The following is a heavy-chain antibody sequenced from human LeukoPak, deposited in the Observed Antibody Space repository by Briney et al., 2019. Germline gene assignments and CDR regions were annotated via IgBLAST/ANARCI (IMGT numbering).Heavy chain of an antibody. D-gene: IGHD3-16*02. CDR3: ASALPYYDYVWGSYRKLADAFDI. CDR2: YCNDESNK. Sequence: GGSLRLSCAASGFTFSSYGMHWVRQPQAKGLGGLPVYCNDESNKYYADSVKGRFTISRDNSKNTLYLQMNSLRAEDTAVYYCASALPYYDYVWGSYRKLADAFDIWGQGTMVTVSS. CDR1: GFTFSSYG. V-gene: IGHV3-33*01. J-gene: IGHJ3*02.